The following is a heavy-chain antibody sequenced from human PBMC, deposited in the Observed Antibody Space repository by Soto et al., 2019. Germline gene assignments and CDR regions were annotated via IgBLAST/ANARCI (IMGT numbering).Heavy chain of an antibody. Sequence: GASVKVSCKASGYTFTSYGISWVRQAPGQGLEWMGWISAYNGNTNYAQKLQGRVTMTTDTSTSTAYMELRSLRSDDTAVYYCARKWVEYYYDSSGYLDYWGQGTLVTVSS. J-gene: IGHJ4*02. V-gene: IGHV1-18*04. CDR3: ARKWVEYYYDSSGYLDY. D-gene: IGHD3-22*01. CDR2: ISAYNGNT. CDR1: GYTFTSYG.